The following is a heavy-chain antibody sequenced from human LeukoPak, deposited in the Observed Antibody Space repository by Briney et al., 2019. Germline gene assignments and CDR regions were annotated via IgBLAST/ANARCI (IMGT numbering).Heavy chain of an antibody. J-gene: IGHJ6*03. CDR2: IYYSGSP. CDR3: ARGIWFGELLSYYYYYYTDV. V-gene: IGHV4-59*01. D-gene: IGHD3-10*01. Sequence: SETLSLTCTVSGGSISGYYWSWIRQPPGKGLEWIGYIYYSGSPNYNPSLKSRVTISVDTSKNQFSLKLSSVTAADTAVYYCARGIWFGELLSYYYYYYTDVWGKGTTVTISS. CDR1: GGSISGYY.